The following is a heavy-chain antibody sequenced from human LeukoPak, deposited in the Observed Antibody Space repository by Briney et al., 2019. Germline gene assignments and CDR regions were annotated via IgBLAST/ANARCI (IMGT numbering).Heavy chain of an antibody. V-gene: IGHV3-30*18. Sequence: GGSLRLSCAASGLTFSHYGIDWVRHAPGEGLGWVAVMSYDGNKEHYADSVKGRFIVFRNNSRNTLDLQMNRLRPEDTGIYYCAKDARSSYSYTYGALDDCGQGTLVTVSS. D-gene: IGHD3-16*01. CDR3: AKDARSSYSYTYGALDD. CDR1: GLTFSHYG. J-gene: IGHJ4*02. CDR2: MSYDGNKE.